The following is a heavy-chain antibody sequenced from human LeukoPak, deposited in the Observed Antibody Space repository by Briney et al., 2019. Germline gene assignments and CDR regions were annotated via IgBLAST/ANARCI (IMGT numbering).Heavy chain of an antibody. CDR3: ARVDYGDYVAAVDI. J-gene: IGHJ3*02. CDR2: INSDGSDT. V-gene: IGHV3-74*01. D-gene: IGHD4-17*01. CDR1: GFTFSTNW. Sequence: GGSLRLSCAASGFTFSTNWMHWVRHTPGKGLVWVSRINSDGSDTSYADSVKGRFTISRDNAKNTLYLQMNSLRVEDTAVYHCARVDYGDYVAAVDIWGQGTMVTVFS.